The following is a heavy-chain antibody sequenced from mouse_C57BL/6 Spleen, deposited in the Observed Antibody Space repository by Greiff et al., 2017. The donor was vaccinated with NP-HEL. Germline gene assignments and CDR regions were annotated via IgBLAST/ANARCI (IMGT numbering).Heavy chain of an antibody. V-gene: IGHV3-6*01. CDR3: AREGDY. CDR2: ISYDGSN. Sequence: EVQLVESGPGLVKPSQSLSLTCSVTGYSITSGYYWNWIRQVPGNKLEWMGYISYDGSNNYNPSLKDRSSITRDTSKNQFFLKLNSGTTEDTATYYCAREGDYWGQGTLVTVSA. CDR1: GYSITSGYY. J-gene: IGHJ3*01.